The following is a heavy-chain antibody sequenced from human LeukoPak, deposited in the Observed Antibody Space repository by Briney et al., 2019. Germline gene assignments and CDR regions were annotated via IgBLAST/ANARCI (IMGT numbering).Heavy chain of an antibody. D-gene: IGHD5-24*01. CDR1: GGTFSSYA. Sequence: SVKVSCKAAGGTFSSYAISWVRQAPGQGLEWMGRIIPILGIANYAQKFQGRVTITADKSTSTAYMELSSLRSEDTAVYYCARDREMATIDYWGQGTLVTVSS. J-gene: IGHJ4*02. CDR2: IIPILGIA. CDR3: ARDREMATIDY. V-gene: IGHV1-69*04.